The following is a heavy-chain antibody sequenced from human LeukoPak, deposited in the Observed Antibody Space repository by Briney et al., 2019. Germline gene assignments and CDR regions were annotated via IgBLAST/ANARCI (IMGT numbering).Heavy chain of an antibody. CDR3: ARTPLRAGYGHEAFEI. J-gene: IGHJ3*02. Sequence: SETLSLTCAVYGVSFSGYYWSWIRQPPGQGLEWFGEINHSGSTNYNPSLKSPVTTSVDTSKNEFSMKLSSVTAPNTAVYYCARTPLRAGYGHEAFEIWGQGTMCTVSS. CDR1: GVSFSGYY. V-gene: IGHV4-34*01. D-gene: IGHD5-18*01. CDR2: INHSGST.